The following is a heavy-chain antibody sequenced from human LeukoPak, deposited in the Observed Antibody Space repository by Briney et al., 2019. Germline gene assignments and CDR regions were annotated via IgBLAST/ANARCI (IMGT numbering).Heavy chain of an antibody. J-gene: IGHJ6*02. V-gene: IGHV7-4-1*02. CDR2: INTETGNP. Sequence: ASVKVSCKASGYIFTNYGVNWVRQAPGQGLERIGWINTETGNPTYAQGFTGRFVFSLDTSVSAAYLQISSLQAEDTAVYYCARKVRGVYGMDVWGQGTTVTVSS. CDR3: ARKVRGVYGMDV. CDR1: GYIFTNYG. D-gene: IGHD3-10*01.